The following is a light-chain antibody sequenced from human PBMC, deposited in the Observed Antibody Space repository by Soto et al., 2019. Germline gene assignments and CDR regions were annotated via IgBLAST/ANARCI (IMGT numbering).Light chain of an antibody. CDR2: GNS. CDR1: SSNIGAGYD. CDR3: HSYDSSLSGVV. J-gene: IGLJ2*01. Sequence: QAVVTQPPSVSGAPGQRVTISCTGSSSNIGAGYDVHWYQQLPGTAPKLLIYGNSNRPSGLPDRFSVSKSGTSASLAITGLQAEDEADYYCHSYDSSLSGVVFGGGTKLTVL. V-gene: IGLV1-40*02.